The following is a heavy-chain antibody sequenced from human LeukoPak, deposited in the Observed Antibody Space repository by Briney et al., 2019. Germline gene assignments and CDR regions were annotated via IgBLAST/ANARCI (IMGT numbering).Heavy chain of an antibody. CDR2: IKEDGSDK. CDR1: GFTFSSYW. D-gene: IGHD7-27*01. CDR3: SRGNWGLSGGHC. V-gene: IGHV3-7*01. J-gene: IGHJ4*02. Sequence: GGSLRLSCAASGFTFSSYWMIWVRQAPGKGLEWVANIKEDGSDKRYAESVKGRFTISRDNAENTVYLQMNSLRAEDTAVYYCSRGNWGLSGGHCWGQGTLVTVSS.